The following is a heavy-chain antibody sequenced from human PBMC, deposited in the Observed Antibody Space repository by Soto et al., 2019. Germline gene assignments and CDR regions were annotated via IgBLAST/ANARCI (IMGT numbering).Heavy chain of an antibody. V-gene: IGHV2-5*02. CDR1: AFSLSTSGVG. CDR3: ARLVAAGITYYFDS. D-gene: IGHD2-21*01. Sequence: QITLKESGPTLVKPTQTLTLTCTFSAFSLSTSGVGVGWIRQPPGKALEWLTFIYWDDDKRYSPSLKSRLTITKDTSKNQVVLTMTNMDPVDTPTYYCARLVAAGITYYFDSWGQGTLVTVSS. CDR2: IYWDDDK. J-gene: IGHJ4*02.